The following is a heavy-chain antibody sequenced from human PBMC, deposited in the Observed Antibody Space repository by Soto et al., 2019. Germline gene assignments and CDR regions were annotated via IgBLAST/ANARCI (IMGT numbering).Heavy chain of an antibody. V-gene: IGHV1-46*01. Sequence: ASVKVSCKTSGYPFTDYFIHWVRQATGQGLEWMGIISLYHHSTSYAQKFQGRLTVTADTSTTTVYMDLSSLTSEDSAVYWCARELYSCGGDCPYYMDYWGQGTLVTVSS. CDR3: ARELYSCGGDCPYYMDY. CDR1: GYPFTDYF. D-gene: IGHD2-21*02. J-gene: IGHJ4*02. CDR2: ISLYHHST.